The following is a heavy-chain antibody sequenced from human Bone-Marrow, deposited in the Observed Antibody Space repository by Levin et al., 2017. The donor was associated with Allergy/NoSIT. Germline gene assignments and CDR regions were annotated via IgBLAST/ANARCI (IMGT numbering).Heavy chain of an antibody. Sequence: ASVKVSCKASGYSFTSYWIGWVRQMPGKGLEWMGIIYPDDSDTKYRPAFQGQVTISADKSITTAYLQWNSLRISDSAMYFCATASGEVWARAFDIWGQGTKVTVSS. CDR3: ATASGEVWARAFDI. V-gene: IGHV5-51*01. CDR1: GYSFTSYW. D-gene: IGHD3-3*01. CDR2: IYPDDSDT. J-gene: IGHJ3*02.